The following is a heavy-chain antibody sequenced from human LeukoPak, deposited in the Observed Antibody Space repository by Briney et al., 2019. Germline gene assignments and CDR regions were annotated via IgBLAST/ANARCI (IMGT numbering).Heavy chain of an antibody. CDR2: ISPSGST. V-gene: IGHV4-61*02. D-gene: IGHD3-10*01. CDR3: VRDGWVGELSD. J-gene: IGHJ4*02. Sequence: SETLSLTCTVSGDSISSSRYYWNWIRQPAGKGLEWIGRISPSGSTNYNPSLKSRVTISLDTSKNQFSLTLSSVTAPDTAVYYCVRDGWVGELSDWGQGTLVTVSS. CDR1: GDSISSSRYY.